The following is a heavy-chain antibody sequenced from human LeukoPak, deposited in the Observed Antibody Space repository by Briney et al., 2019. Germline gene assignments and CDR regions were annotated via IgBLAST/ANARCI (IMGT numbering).Heavy chain of an antibody. Sequence: SGPTLVNPTQTLTLTCTFSGFSLSTSGMRVSWIRQPPGKALEWLARIDWDDDKFYSTSLRTRLTISKDTSKNQVVLTMTNMDPVDTATYYCARIGVAGNTRDYWGQGTLVTVSS. CDR1: GFSLSTSGMR. J-gene: IGHJ4*02. D-gene: IGHD6-19*01. CDR3: ARIGVAGNTRDY. V-gene: IGHV2-70*04. CDR2: IDWDDDK.